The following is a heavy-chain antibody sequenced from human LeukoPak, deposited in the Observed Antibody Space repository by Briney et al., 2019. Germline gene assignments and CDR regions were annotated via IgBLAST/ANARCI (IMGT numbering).Heavy chain of an antibody. Sequence: GGSLRLACAASGFTFSSYAMHWVRQAPGKGLEWVAVISYDGSNKYYADSVKGRFTISRDNSKNTLYLQMHRLRAEDTAVYYCARASRGTYYYYGMDVWGQGTTVTVSS. J-gene: IGHJ6*02. CDR1: GFTFSSYA. V-gene: IGHV3-30-3*01. CDR2: ISYDGSNK. CDR3: ARASRGTYYYYGMDV. D-gene: IGHD1-1*01.